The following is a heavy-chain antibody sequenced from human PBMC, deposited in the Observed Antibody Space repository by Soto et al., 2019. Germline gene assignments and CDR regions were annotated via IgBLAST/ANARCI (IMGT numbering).Heavy chain of an antibody. CDR3: AKVPASYDSSGYFFGFGFGTESLAFGF. Sequence: GGYLRLSCAASGFTFSSYAMSWVRQAPGKGLEWVSAISGSGGSTYYADSVKGRFTISRDNSKNTLYLQMNSLRAEDTAVYYCAKVPASYDSSGYFFGFGFGTESLAFGFWGQGTLVTVSS. CDR1: GFTFSSYA. CDR2: ISGSGGST. D-gene: IGHD3-22*01. V-gene: IGHV3-23*01. J-gene: IGHJ4*02.